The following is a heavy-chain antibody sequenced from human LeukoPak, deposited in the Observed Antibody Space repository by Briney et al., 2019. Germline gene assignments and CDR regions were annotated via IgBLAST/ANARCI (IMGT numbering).Heavy chain of an antibody. CDR2: LRYDGTNK. Sequence: GGSLRLSCAASGFTFSNYAMPWVRQAPGKGLEWVAFLRYDGTNKYYADSVKGRFTISRDNSKNTLYLQMDSLRADDTAVYYCAKTIAVAGEGWYFDYWGQGILVTVSS. J-gene: IGHJ4*02. V-gene: IGHV3-30*02. CDR1: GFTFSNYA. CDR3: AKTIAVAGEGWYFDY. D-gene: IGHD6-19*01.